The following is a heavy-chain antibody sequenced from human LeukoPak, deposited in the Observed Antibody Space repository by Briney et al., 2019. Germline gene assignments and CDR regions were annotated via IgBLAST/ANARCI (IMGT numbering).Heavy chain of an antibody. D-gene: IGHD2-2*02. V-gene: IGHV3-23*01. CDR3: AKGEGSSSWYIGYFDY. CDR1: VFTFSIYT. J-gene: IGHJ4*02. Sequence: GGSLRLSCAASVFTFSIYTLSWVRQAPGKGLEWVSAFSGSCGKTYYADSVKGRFTISRHNSKNTLFLQMNRLRAEDTAVYYCAKGEGSSSWYIGYFDYRVEGTLVAVCS. CDR2: FSGSCGKT.